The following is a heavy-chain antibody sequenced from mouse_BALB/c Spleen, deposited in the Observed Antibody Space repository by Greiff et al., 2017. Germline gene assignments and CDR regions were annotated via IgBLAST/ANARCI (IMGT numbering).Heavy chain of an antibody. J-gene: IGHJ1*01. CDR1: GFNIKDTY. D-gene: IGHD1-2*01. Sequence: VQLKQSGAELVKPGASVKLSCTASGFNIKDTYMHWVKQRPEQGLEWIGRIDPANGNTKYDPKFQGKATITADTSSNTAYLQLSSLTSEDTAVYYCARDHYYGYDWYFDVWGEGTTVTVSS. CDR2: IDPANGNT. CDR3: ARDHYYGYDWYFDV. V-gene: IGHV14-3*02.